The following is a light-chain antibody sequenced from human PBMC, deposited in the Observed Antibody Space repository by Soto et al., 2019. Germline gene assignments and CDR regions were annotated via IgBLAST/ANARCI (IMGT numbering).Light chain of an antibody. CDR3: QSYDNSLSGSGV. Sequence: QSVLTQPPSVSGAPGQRVTISCTGSTSNIGAGYEVHWNQQLPGTAPKLLVSGHNIRPSGVPDRFSGFKSGASASLVITGLQAEDEADYYCQSYDNSLSGSGVFGGGTKLTVL. CDR2: GHN. CDR1: TSNIGAGYE. J-gene: IGLJ3*02. V-gene: IGLV1-40*01.